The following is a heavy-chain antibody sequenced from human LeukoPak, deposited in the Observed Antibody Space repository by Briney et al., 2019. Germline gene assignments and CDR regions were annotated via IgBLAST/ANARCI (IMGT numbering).Heavy chain of an antibody. CDR2: IIPILGIA. Sequence: SVKVSCKASGGTFSSYAISWVRQAPGQGLEWMGRIIPILGIANYAQNFQGRVTITADRSTTTAYMELSSLRSEDTAVYYCARVPQGSSWPYYFDYWGQGTLVTVSS. J-gene: IGHJ4*02. V-gene: IGHV1-69*04. CDR1: GGTFSSYA. CDR3: ARVPQGSSWPYYFDY. D-gene: IGHD6-13*01.